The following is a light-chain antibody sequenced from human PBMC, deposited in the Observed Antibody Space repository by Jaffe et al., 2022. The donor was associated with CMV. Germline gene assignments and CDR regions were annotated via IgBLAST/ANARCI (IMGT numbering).Light chain of an antibody. CDR3: QSTDSNGPYSHVL. V-gene: IGLV3-25*03. J-gene: IGLJ3*02. Sequence: SFDLTQPPSMSVTPGQTASITCSGDALAKQFSYWYQQKPGQAPVLLIFKNTRRSSGVPERFSGSISGTIVTLTISGVQAEDEADYYCQSTDSNGPYSHVLFGGGTKLAVL. CDR1: ALAKQF. CDR2: KNT.